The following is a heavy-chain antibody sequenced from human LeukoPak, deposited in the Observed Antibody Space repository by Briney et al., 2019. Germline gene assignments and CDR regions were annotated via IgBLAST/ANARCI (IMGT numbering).Heavy chain of an antibody. J-gene: IGHJ4*02. CDR2: ISYDGSNK. Sequence: GGSLRLSCAASGFTFSSYAMHWVRQAPGKGLEWVAVISYDGSNKYYADSVKGRFTISRDNSKNTLYLQMNSLRAEDTAVYYCARDQEQQLVYRLRSLDYWGQGTLVTVSS. V-gene: IGHV3-30-3*01. CDR1: GFTFSSYA. CDR3: ARDQEQQLVYRLRSLDY. D-gene: IGHD6-13*01.